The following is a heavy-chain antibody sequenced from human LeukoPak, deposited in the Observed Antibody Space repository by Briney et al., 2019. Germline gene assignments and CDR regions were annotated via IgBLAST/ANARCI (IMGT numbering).Heavy chain of an antibody. CDR1: VFTLSSYS. J-gene: IGHJ4*02. CDR3: ARDISLRTTPYYFDY. Sequence: GGSLRLSCAASVFTLSSYSMKWVRQAQRKGLEWVSSISSSNSYIYYADSVKGRFTISRDNAKNSLYLQMNSLRAEDTAVYYCARDISLRTTPYYFDYWGQGTLVTVSS. CDR2: ISSSNSYI. V-gene: IGHV3-21*01. D-gene: IGHD4-17*01.